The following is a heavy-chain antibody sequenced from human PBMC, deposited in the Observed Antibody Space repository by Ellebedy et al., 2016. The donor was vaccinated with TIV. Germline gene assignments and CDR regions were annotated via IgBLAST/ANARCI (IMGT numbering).Heavy chain of an antibody. J-gene: IGHJ4*02. V-gene: IGHV5-51*01. D-gene: IGHD5-18*01. CDR3: ARYRFSYGTQKGDYFDY. Sequence: PGGSLRLSCKGSGYSFTSYWIGWVRQMPGKGLEWMGIIYPGDSDTRYSPSFQGQVTISADKSISTAYLQWSSLKASDTAMYYCARYRFSYGTQKGDYFDYWGQGTLVTVSS. CDR2: IYPGDSDT. CDR1: GYSFTSYW.